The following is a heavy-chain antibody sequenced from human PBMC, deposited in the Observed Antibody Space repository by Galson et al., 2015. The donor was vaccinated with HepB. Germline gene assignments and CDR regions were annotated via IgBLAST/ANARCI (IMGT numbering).Heavy chain of an antibody. Sequence: SLRLSCAASGFTFSNAWMNWVRQAPGKGLEWVGRIKSKTDGGTADYAAPVKGRFTISRDDSKNTLYLQMNSLKTEDTAVYYCTTAAMVRGAYIYYYYGMDVWGQGTTVTVSS. J-gene: IGHJ6*02. CDR3: TTAAMVRGAYIYYYYGMDV. CDR1: GFTFSNAW. CDR2: IKSKTDGGTA. D-gene: IGHD3-10*01. V-gene: IGHV3-15*07.